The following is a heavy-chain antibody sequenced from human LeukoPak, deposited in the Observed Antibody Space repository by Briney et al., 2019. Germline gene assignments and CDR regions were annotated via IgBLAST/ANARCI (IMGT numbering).Heavy chain of an antibody. J-gene: IGHJ5*02. Sequence: PSETLSLTCTVSGGSISSGGYYWSWIRQHPGKGLEWIGYIYYSGSTYYNPSLKSRVTISVDTSKNQFSLKLSSVTAADTAVYYCAREISWDGAPGNWFDPWGQGTLVTVSS. CDR1: GGSISSGGYY. D-gene: IGHD4-17*01. CDR3: AREISWDGAPGNWFDP. V-gene: IGHV4-31*03. CDR2: IYYSGST.